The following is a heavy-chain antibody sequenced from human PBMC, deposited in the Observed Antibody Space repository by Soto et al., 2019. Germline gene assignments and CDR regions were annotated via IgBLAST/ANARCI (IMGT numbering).Heavy chain of an antibody. J-gene: IGHJ4*02. CDR3: VRGYYDSSGNDFDY. D-gene: IGHD3-22*01. CDR1: GVSISSGGYS. Sequence: SETLSLTCAVSGVSISSGGYSWSWIRQPPGKGLEWIGYIYYSGSTNYNPSLKSRVTISVDTSKNQFSLKLSSVTAADTAVYYSVRGYYDSSGNDFDYWGQGTLVTVSS. CDR2: IYYSGST. V-gene: IGHV4-61*08.